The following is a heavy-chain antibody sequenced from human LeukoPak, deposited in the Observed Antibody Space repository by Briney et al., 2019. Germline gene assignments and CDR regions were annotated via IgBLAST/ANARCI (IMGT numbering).Heavy chain of an antibody. CDR2: INPSCGTT. V-gene: IGHV1-46*01. Sequence: EASVKVSCKASGYTFSTYYIHWVRQAPGQGLEWVGVINPSCGTTTYAQKFQGRVTMTRDTSTSTVYMELSSLRIEDTAVYYCSRDLGGSYNDYWGQGTMVTVSS. J-gene: IGHJ4*02. D-gene: IGHD1-26*01. CDR1: GYTFSTYY. CDR3: SRDLGGSYNDY.